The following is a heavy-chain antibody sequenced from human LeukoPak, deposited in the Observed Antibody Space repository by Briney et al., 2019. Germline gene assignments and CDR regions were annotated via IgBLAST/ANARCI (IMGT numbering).Heavy chain of an antibody. CDR3: ARVFRVGGYDYFIYYGMDV. CDR2: TYYRSKWYN. V-gene: IGHV6-1*01. J-gene: IGHJ6*02. Sequence: SQTLSLTRAISGDSVSSHSASWDWIRQSPSRGLEWLGRTYYRSKWYNDYAVSVKSRITINPDTSKNQFSLQLSSVTPEDTAVYYCARVFRVGGYDYFIYYGMDVWGQGTTVTVSS. D-gene: IGHD5-12*01. CDR1: GDSVSSHSAS.